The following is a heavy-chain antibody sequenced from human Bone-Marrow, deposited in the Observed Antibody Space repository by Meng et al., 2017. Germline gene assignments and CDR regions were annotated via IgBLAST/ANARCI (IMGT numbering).Heavy chain of an antibody. CDR3: ARETTRVWWLDP. CDR2: INPSGGST. V-gene: IGHV1-46*01. CDR1: GYTLTSYY. Sequence: QEQRVRVGDECKKLWASVQVSCNAVGYTLTSYYMHWVRQATGQGLEWMRIINPSGGSTSYAQKFQGRVTMTRDTSTSTVYMELSRLRSEDTAVYYCARETTRVWWLDPWGQGTLVTVSS. J-gene: IGHJ5*02. D-gene: IGHD1-1*01.